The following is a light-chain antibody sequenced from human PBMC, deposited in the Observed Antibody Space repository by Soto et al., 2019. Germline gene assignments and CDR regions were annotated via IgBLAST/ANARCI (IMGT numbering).Light chain of an antibody. Sequence: DIQMTQSPSTLSVSVGDRVTITCRASQSISSWLAWYQQKPGKAPKVLIYDASSLKTGVPSRFSGSGSGTELTLTISSLQPDDFATYYCQQYNGYPLTFGGGTKVEIK. CDR2: DAS. J-gene: IGKJ4*01. V-gene: IGKV1-5*01. CDR1: QSISSW. CDR3: QQYNGYPLT.